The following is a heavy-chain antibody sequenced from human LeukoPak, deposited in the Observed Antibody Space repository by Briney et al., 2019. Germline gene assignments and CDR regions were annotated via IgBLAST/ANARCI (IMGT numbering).Heavy chain of an antibody. CDR3: ARVTSGVFGF. J-gene: IGHJ4*02. Sequence: SQTLSLTCAISGDSVSSNTVTWNWIRQSPSRGLEWLGRTYYRSKWSNDYAVFVKSRMTINPDTSKNQFSLQLNSVTPEDTAVYYCARVTSGVFGFWGQGTLVTVSS. CDR1: GDSVSSNTVT. V-gene: IGHV6-1*01. D-gene: IGHD2-15*01. CDR2: TYYRSKWSN.